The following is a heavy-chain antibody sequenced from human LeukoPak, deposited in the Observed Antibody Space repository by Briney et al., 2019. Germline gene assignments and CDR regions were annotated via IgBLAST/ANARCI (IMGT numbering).Heavy chain of an antibody. Sequence: PGGSLRLSCAASGFTLSNSWMSWVRQAPGKGLEWVANIKQDGSEKYYVDSVKGRFSISRDNAKNSLYLQMNRLRAEDTAVYYCARMVRLDYWGQGTLVTVSS. V-gene: IGHV3-7*02. CDR3: ARMVRLDY. J-gene: IGHJ4*02. D-gene: IGHD3-10*01. CDR1: GFTLSNSW. CDR2: IKQDGSEK.